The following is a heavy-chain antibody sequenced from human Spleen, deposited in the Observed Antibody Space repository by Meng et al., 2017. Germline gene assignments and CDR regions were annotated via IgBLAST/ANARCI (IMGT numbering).Heavy chain of an antibody. Sequence: GESLKISCAASGFTFSSYEMNWVRQAPGKGLEWVSYISSSGRAIDYADSVKGRFTISRDNAKNSLYLQMNSLRAEDTAVYYCARDISRQNGFQHWGQGTRVTVSS. J-gene: IGHJ1*01. V-gene: IGHV3-48*03. D-gene: IGHD2-8*01. CDR3: ARDISRQNGFQH. CDR2: ISSSGRAI. CDR1: GFTFSSYE.